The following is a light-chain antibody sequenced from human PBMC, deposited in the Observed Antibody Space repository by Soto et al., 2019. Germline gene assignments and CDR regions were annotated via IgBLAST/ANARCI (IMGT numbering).Light chain of an antibody. Sequence: DIQMTQSPYSLSAAVGDRVTIACRASQNINTYLNWYQQKPGKAPKLLMFDAASLQSGVPSGFSGSGSGTDFTLTIRSLQPEDFATYYCQQSYSTPWTFGQGTKVDI. CDR3: QQSYSTPWT. CDR1: QNINTY. CDR2: DAA. J-gene: IGKJ1*01. V-gene: IGKV1-39*01.